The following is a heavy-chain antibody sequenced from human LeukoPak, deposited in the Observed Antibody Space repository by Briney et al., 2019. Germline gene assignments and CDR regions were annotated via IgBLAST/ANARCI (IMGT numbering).Heavy chain of an antibody. CDR2: IYYSGTT. CDR3: ASPVWFGRKTDI. D-gene: IGHD3-10*01. CDR1: GGSISSSNYY. J-gene: IGHJ3*02. V-gene: IGHV4-39*07. Sequence: PSETLSLTCTVSGGSISSSNYYWGWIRQPPGKGLEWIGSIYYSGTTYYNPSLKSRVTISVDTSKNQFSLRLSSVTAADTALYYCASPVWFGRKTDIWGQGTMVTVSS.